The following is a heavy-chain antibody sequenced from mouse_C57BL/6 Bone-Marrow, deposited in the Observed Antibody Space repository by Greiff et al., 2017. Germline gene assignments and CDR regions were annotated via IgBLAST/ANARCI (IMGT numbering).Heavy chain of an antibody. V-gene: IGHV1-50*01. J-gene: IGHJ1*03. Sequence: QVQLQQPGAELVKPGASVKLSCKASGYTFTSYWMQWVKQRPGQGLEWIGEIDPSDSYTNYNQKFKGKATLTVDTSSSTAYMQLSSLTSEDSAVYYCARSGLLLSFPDGYFDVWGTGTTVTVSS. CDR1: GYTFTSYW. CDR3: ARSGLLLSFPDGYFDV. D-gene: IGHD2-3*01. CDR2: IDPSDSYT.